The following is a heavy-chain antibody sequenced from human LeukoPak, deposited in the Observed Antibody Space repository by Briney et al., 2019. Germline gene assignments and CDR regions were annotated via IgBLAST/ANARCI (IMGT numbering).Heavy chain of an antibody. J-gene: IGHJ4*02. CDR3: ATYPITYYYGSGSPYYFDY. D-gene: IGHD3-10*01. V-gene: IGHV1-2*02. Sequence: ASVKVSCKASGYTFTGYYMHWVRQAPGQGLEWMGWINPNSGGTNYAQKFQGRVTMTRDTSISTAYMELSRLRSEDTAVYYCATYPITYYYGSGSPYYFDYWGQGTLVTVSS. CDR1: GYTFTGYY. CDR2: INPNSGGT.